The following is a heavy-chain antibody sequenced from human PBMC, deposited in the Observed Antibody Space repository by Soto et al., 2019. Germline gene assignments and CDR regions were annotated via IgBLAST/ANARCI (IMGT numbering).Heavy chain of an antibody. V-gene: IGHV3-23*01. J-gene: IGHJ4*02. Sequence: GSLRLSCSACLIIFKSSVMNWVRQAPGKGLEWVSTISGSGTGTYYAESVKGRFTISRDNSRNTLFLQMNSLRVEDTAIYYCAKLSAYSSGYFWGPGTLVTVSS. CDR1: LIIFKSSV. CDR2: ISGSGTGT. CDR3: AKLSAYSSGYF. D-gene: IGHD5-18*01.